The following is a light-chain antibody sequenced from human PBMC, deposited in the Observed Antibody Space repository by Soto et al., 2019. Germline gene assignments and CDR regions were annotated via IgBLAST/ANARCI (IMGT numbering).Light chain of an antibody. Sequence: EIVLTQSPGTLSLSPGERATLSCRASQGISSTYLAWYQQKPGQPPRLLIYGASFRATGIPDRFSGSGSGTDFTLTITRLEPEDFAVYYCQQYNNWPKTFGQGTKVDIK. CDR3: QQYNNWPKT. CDR2: GAS. J-gene: IGKJ1*01. V-gene: IGKV3-20*01. CDR1: QGISSTY.